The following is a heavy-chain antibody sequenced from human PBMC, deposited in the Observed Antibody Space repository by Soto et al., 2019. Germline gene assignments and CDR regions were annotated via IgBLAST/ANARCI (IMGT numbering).Heavy chain of an antibody. CDR2: IKQDGSEK. CDR1: GFTFSSYW. Sequence: GGSLRLSCAASGFTFSSYWMSWVRQAPGKGLEWVANIKQDGSEKYYVDSVKGRFTISRDNAKNSLYLQMNSLRAEDTAVYYCARIVVVPAAIRHYYYGMDVWGQGTTVTVSS. CDR3: ARIVVVPAAIRHYYYGMDV. V-gene: IGHV3-7*01. D-gene: IGHD2-2*02. J-gene: IGHJ6*02.